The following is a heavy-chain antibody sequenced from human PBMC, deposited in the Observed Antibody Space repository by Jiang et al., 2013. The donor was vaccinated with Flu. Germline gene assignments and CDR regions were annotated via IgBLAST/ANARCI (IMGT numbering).Heavy chain of an antibody. Sequence: LLKPSETLFLTCTVSGGSVISSSNFWGWIRQSPGKGLEWIGSIFYSGSTYYNPSLKRRVTLSVDRSKNQFSLKLYSVTAADTAVYYCASPADYTFYDSTGRYYFDYWGQGTLVTVSS. V-gene: IGHV4-39*01. D-gene: IGHD3-22*01. CDR3: ASPADYTFYDSTGRYYFDY. CDR2: IFYSGST. J-gene: IGHJ4*02. CDR1: GGSVISSSNF.